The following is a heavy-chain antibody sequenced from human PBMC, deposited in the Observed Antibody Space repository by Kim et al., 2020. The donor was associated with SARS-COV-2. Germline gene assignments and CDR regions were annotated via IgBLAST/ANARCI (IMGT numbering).Heavy chain of an antibody. D-gene: IGHD3-10*01. CDR1: GFTFSSYA. V-gene: IGHV3-30*04. Sequence: GGSLRLSCAASGFTFSSYAMHWVRQAPGKGLEWVAVISYDGSNKYSADSVKGRFTISRDNSKNPLYLQMNSLRAETTAVYYCARETGPGITMVRGALDYWGQRTLVSVSS. CDR2: ISYDGSNK. J-gene: IGHJ4*02. CDR3: ARETGPGITMVRGALDY.